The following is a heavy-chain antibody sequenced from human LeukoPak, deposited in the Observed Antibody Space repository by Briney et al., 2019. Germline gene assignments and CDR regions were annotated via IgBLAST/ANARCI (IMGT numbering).Heavy chain of an antibody. V-gene: IGHV3-49*04. CDR3: TRDYYDGSAYSGDY. J-gene: IGHJ4*02. D-gene: IGHD3-22*01. Sequence: PGRSLKLSCTTSGFTFGAYAMGWVRQAPGKGLEWVGFIRSKAYVGTTEYALSVKGRFTISRDDSKSIAYRKMNDLKTQHTAVYYRTRDYYDGSAYSGDYWGQGTLIIVS. CDR2: IRSKAYVGTT. CDR1: GFTFGAYA.